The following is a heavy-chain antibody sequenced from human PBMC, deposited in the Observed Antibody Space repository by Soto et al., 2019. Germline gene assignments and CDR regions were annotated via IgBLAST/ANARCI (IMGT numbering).Heavy chain of an antibody. V-gene: IGHV1-2*04. CDR2: FNPNSGGT. D-gene: IGHD3-22*01. CDR1: GYTFTGYY. CDR3: ARDLAYYYDSSGYYSDAFDI. J-gene: IGHJ3*02. Sequence: ASVKVSCKASGYTFTGYYMHWVRQAPGQGLEWLGWFNPNSGGTNYAQKFQGWVTMTRDTSISTAYLELSRLRSDDTAVYYCARDLAYYYDSSGYYSDAFDIWGQGTMVTVSS.